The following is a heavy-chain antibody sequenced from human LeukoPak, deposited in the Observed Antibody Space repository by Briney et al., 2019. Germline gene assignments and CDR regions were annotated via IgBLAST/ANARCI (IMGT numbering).Heavy chain of an antibody. D-gene: IGHD6-13*01. CDR3: ARVVAAAGNFDY. J-gene: IGHJ4*02. CDR2: IYYSGST. V-gene: IGHV4-30-4*01. CDR1: DGSISSGDYY. Sequence: PSQTLSLTCTVSDGSISSGDYYWSWIRQPPGKGLEWIGYIYYSGSTYYNPSLKSRVTISVDTSKNQFSLKLSSVTAADTAVYYCARVVAAAGNFDYWGQGTLVTVSS.